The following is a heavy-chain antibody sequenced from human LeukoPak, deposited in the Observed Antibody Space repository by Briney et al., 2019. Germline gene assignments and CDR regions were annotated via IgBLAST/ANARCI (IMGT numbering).Heavy chain of an antibody. V-gene: IGHV1-18*01. CDR3: ARGLGCGGDCYYGLDV. Sequence: ASVKVSCKASGYTFTSYGISWVRQAPGQGLEWMGWISAYNGNTNYAQKLQGRVTMTTDTSTSTAYMELRSLRSDDTAVYYCARGLGCGGDCYYGLDVWGKGTTVTASS. D-gene: IGHD2-21*01. J-gene: IGHJ6*04. CDR1: GYTFTSYG. CDR2: ISAYNGNT.